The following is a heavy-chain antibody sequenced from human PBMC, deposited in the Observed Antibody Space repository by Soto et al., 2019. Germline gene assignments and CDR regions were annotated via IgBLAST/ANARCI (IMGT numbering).Heavy chain of an antibody. V-gene: IGHV1-3*01. CDR3: ARVLAFCGGDCHFDY. Sequence: QVQLVQSGAEVKKPGASVKVSCKASGYTFTNYAMHWVRQAPGQRLEWMGWINAGNGNTKYSQKFQDRVTITRDTSANTAYLELSSLRSEDTALYYCARVLAFCGGDCHFDYRGQGTLVTVSS. CDR1: GYTFTNYA. D-gene: IGHD2-21*01. CDR2: INAGNGNT. J-gene: IGHJ4*02.